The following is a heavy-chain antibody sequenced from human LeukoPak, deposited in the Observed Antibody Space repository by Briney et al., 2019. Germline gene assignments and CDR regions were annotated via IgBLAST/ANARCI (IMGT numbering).Heavy chain of an antibody. D-gene: IGHD2-21*01. CDR1: GYTFATYG. Sequence: ASVKVSCKASGYTFATYGFSWVRQAPRQGLEWMGWISAYNGHRTYAQNFQGRVSMTTDSSTNTAYMELRSLRPDDTAVYYCARDQGGGNCDFWGQGSLVTVSS. CDR2: ISAYNGHR. CDR3: ARDQGGGNCDF. V-gene: IGHV1-18*01. J-gene: IGHJ4*02.